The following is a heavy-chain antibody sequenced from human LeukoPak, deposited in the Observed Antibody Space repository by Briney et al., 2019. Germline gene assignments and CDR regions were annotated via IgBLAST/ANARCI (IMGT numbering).Heavy chain of an antibody. V-gene: IGHV1-8*01. Sequence: ASVKVSCKASGYTFTSYDINWVRQATGQGLEWMGWMNPNSGNTDYAQKFQGRVTLTTETSTSTAYMELRSLRSDDTAVYYCARDGSGVWFDYWGQGTLVTVSS. CDR1: GYTFTSYD. D-gene: IGHD3-10*01. CDR2: MNPNSGNT. CDR3: ARDGSGVWFDY. J-gene: IGHJ4*02.